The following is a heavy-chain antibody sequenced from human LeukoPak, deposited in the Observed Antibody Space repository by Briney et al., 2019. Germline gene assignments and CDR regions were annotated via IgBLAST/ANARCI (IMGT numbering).Heavy chain of an antibody. CDR2: INHSGST. CDR3: ARNTVEYYDSSGYIDY. D-gene: IGHD3-22*01. CDR1: GGSFSGYY. V-gene: IGHV4-34*01. Sequence: SETLSLTCAGYGGSFSGYYWSWIRQPPGKGLEWIGEINHSGSTNYNPSLKSRVTISVDTSKNQFSLKLSSVTAADTAVYYCARNTVEYYDSSGYIDYWGQGTLVTVSS. J-gene: IGHJ4*02.